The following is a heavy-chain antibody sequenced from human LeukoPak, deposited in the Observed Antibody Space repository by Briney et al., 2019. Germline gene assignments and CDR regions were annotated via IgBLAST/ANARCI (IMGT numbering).Heavy chain of an antibody. V-gene: IGHV4-30-4*01. J-gene: IGHJ4*02. CDR1: GGSISSGDYY. Sequence: SETLSLTCTVSGGSISSGDYYWSWIRQPPGKGLEWIGYIYYSGSTYYNPSLKSRVTISVDTSKNQFSLKLSSVTAADTAVYYCARAPGGYYYDSSGSYWGQGTLVTVSS. CDR2: IYYSGST. CDR3: ARAPGGYYYDSSGSY. D-gene: IGHD3-22*01.